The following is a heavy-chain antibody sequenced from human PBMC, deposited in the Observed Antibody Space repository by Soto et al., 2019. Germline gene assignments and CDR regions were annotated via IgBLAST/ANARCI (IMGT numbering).Heavy chain of an antibody. CDR1: GFTFSSYS. D-gene: IGHD6-13*01. CDR3: ERDDRSWYGTHWFDP. V-gene: IGHV3-21*01. Sequence: VGSLRLSCAASGFTFSSYSMNWVRQAPGKGLEWVSSISSSSSYIYYADSVRGRFTISRDNAKNSLYLQMNSLRAEDTAVYYCERDDRSWYGTHWFDPWGQGTLVTVSS. CDR2: ISSSSSYI. J-gene: IGHJ5*02.